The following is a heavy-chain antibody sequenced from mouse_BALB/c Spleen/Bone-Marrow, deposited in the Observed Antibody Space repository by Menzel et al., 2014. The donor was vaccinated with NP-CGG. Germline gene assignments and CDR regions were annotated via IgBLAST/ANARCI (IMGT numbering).Heavy chain of an antibody. CDR2: INPDSSTI. J-gene: IGHJ4*01. CDR3: ARLGYYGTMDY. D-gene: IGHD1-1*01. CDR1: GFDSSGYW. Sequence: EVQGVESGGGLVQPGGSLKLSCAASGFDSSGYWMSWVPQAPGKGLEWIGEINPDSSTINYTPSLKDKFIISRDNAKNTLYLQMSKVRSEDTAPYYCARLGYYGTMDYWSQGTSVTVSS. V-gene: IGHV4-1*02.